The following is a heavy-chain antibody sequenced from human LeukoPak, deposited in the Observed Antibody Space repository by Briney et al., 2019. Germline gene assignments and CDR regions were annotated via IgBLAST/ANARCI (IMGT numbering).Heavy chain of an antibody. CDR1: GFSFSSGT. Sequence: GGSLRLSCAASGFSFSSGTMNWVRQAPGKALDGVSSLTGSGRLIWYAGSVKGRFTISRDNAANSLFLQMNSLRVEDTAVYYCARDLQTGLAFDAWGQGTVVAVSS. V-gene: IGHV3-21*06. D-gene: IGHD7-27*01. J-gene: IGHJ3*01. CDR2: LTGSGRLI. CDR3: ARDLQTGLAFDA.